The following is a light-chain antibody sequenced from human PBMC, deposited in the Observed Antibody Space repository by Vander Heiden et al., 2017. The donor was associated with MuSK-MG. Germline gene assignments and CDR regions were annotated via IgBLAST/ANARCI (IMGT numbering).Light chain of an antibody. V-gene: IGLV2-11*01. CDR1: SSDVGGYNY. CDR2: DVS. J-gene: IGLJ2*01. Sequence: QSALTQPRPVSGSPGPSVTIPCTGPSSDVGGYNYVSWYQQLPGKAPKLMIYDVSKRPSGVPDRFSGSKSGNTASLTISGLQAEDEADYYCCSYAGSYTWVFGGGTKLTVL. CDR3: CSYAGSYTWV.